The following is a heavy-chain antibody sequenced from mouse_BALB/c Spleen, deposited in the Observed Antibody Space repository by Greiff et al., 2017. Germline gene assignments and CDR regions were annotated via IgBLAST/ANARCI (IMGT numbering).Heavy chain of an antibody. CDR2: IDPETGGT. D-gene: IGHD1-1*02. J-gene: IGHJ3*01. CDR3: TGWDWFAY. V-gene: IGHV1-15*01. CDR1: GYTFTDYE. Sequence: QVQLKESGAELVRPGASVTLSCKASGYTFTDYEMHWVKQTPVHGLEWIGAIDPETGGTAYNQKFKGKATLTADKSSSTAYMELRSLTSEDSAVYCCTGWDWFAYWGQGTLVTVSA.